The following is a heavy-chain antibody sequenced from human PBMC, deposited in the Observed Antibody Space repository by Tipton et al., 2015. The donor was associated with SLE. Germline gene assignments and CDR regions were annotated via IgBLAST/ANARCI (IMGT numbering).Heavy chain of an antibody. D-gene: IGHD4-11*01. CDR3: ARRSTYVWYFDL. CDR2: FDDSGSTI. V-gene: IGHV4-59*01. Sequence: TLSLTCSVSGVSISDYSWSWIRQPPGKPLDWIGYFDDSGSTIKYNPSLKSRVTISIDTSKNHFSLKLKSLTAADTAVYYCARRSTYVWYFDLWGRGTLVTVSS. CDR1: GVSISDYS. J-gene: IGHJ2*01.